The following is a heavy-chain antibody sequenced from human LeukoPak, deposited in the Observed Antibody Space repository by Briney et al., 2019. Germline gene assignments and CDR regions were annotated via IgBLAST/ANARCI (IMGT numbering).Heavy chain of an antibody. J-gene: IGHJ3*02. CDR3: AKQVGSAGSDAFDI. CDR1: RFTFGSYG. CDR2: ISYDGSNK. Sequence: GRSLRLSCAASRFTFGSYGIHWVRQAPGKGLEWVAVISYDGSNKYYADSVKGRFTISRDNSKNTLYLQMNSLRAEDTAVYYCAKQVGSAGSDAFDIWGQGTMVTVSS. D-gene: IGHD6-13*01. V-gene: IGHV3-30*18.